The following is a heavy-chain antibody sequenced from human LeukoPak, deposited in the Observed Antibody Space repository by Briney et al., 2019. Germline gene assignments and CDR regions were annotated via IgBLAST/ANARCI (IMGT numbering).Heavy chain of an antibody. J-gene: IGHJ4*02. CDR1: GYTFTSYY. CDR2: INPSGGST. Sequence: ASVKVSCKASGYTFTSYYMHWVRQAPGQGLEWMGIINPSGGSTSYAQKFQGRVTMTRDMSTSTVYMELSSLRSEDTAVYYCARRFGGYYYGSGSSQYIPFYFDYWGQGTLVTVSS. V-gene: IGHV1-46*01. D-gene: IGHD3-10*01. CDR3: ARRFGGYYYGSGSSQYIPFYFDY.